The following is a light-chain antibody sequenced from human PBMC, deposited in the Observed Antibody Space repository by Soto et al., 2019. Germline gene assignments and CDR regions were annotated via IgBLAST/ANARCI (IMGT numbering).Light chain of an antibody. CDR1: SSDVGGYNY. V-gene: IGLV2-14*01. CDR2: DVS. Sequence: QSALTQPASVSGSPGQSITISCTGTSSDVGGYNYVSWYQQHPGKAPKLMIYDVSTRPSGVSNRFSGSKSGNTASLTISGHQAEDEADYYCSSYTSSSTRVFGGGTKLTVL. J-gene: IGLJ3*02. CDR3: SSYTSSSTRV.